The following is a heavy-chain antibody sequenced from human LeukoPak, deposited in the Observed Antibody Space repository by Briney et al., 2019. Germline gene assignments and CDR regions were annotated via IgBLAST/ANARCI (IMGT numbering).Heavy chain of an antibody. J-gene: IGHJ4*02. CDR2: IIAYNGNT. V-gene: IGHV1-18*01. CDR3: ARLLSDGYSPFDS. D-gene: IGHD5-24*01. CDR1: GYTFTNYG. Sequence: GASVKVSCKASGYTFTNYGISWMRQAPGQGLEWMGWIIAYNGNTNYAQRLQDRVTMTTDTSTSTAYMELRSLRSDDTAVYYCARLLSDGYSPFDSWGQGTLVTVSS.